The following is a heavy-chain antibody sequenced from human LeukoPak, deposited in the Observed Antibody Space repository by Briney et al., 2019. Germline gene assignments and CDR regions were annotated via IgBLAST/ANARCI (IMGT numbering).Heavy chain of an antibody. CDR2: INHSGST. CDR1: GGSFSGYY. V-gene: IGHV4-34*01. CDR3: ARARLRRNYFDY. J-gene: IGHJ4*02. Sequence: SETLSLTCAVYGGSFSGYYWSWIRQPPGKGLEWIGEINHSGSTNYNPSLKSRVTISVDTSKNQFSLKLSSVTAADTAVYYCARARLRRNYFDYWGQGTLVTVSS.